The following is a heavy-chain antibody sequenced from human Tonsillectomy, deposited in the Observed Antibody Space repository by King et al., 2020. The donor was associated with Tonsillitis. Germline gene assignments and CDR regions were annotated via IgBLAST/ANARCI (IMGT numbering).Heavy chain of an antibody. CDR2: ISYDGSNK. D-gene: IGHD3-22*01. Sequence: QLVQSGGGVVQPGRSLRLSCAASGFTFSNYGMHWVRQAPGKGLEWVAVISYDGSNKYYADFVKGRFTISRDNSKNTLYLQMNSLRAEDTAVYYCASPKDSSGYLDYWGQGTLVTVSS. CDR1: GFTFSNYG. J-gene: IGHJ4*02. CDR3: ASPKDSSGYLDY. V-gene: IGHV3-30*03.